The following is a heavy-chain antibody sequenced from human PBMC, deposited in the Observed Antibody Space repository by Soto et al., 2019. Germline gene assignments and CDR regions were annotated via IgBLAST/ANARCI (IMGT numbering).Heavy chain of an antibody. D-gene: IGHD1-7*01. CDR1: GYIFSNYA. J-gene: IGHJ5*02. CDR3: ARDRSGRNFFDP. CDR2: INTGNGNT. V-gene: IGHV1-3*04. Sequence: ASVKVSCKASGYIFSNYAIHWLRQAPGQGLEWMGWINTGNGNTKFSQKFQGRVTITRDTSASTVYMELTSLRSEDTAVYYCARDRSGRNFFDPWGQGTVVTAPQ.